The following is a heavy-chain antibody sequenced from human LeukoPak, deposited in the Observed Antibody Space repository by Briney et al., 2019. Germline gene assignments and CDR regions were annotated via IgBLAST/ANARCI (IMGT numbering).Heavy chain of an antibody. J-gene: IGHJ4*02. CDR3: ARDWAAGLVYYFDY. Sequence: PGGSLRLSCAASGFTVSSNYMSWVRQAPGKGLEWVSVIYSGGSTYYADSVKGRFTISRDNSKNTLYLQMNSLGAEDTAVYYCARDWAAGLVYYFDYWGQGTLVTVSS. D-gene: IGHD6-13*01. CDR1: GFTVSSNY. CDR2: IYSGGST. V-gene: IGHV3-66*01.